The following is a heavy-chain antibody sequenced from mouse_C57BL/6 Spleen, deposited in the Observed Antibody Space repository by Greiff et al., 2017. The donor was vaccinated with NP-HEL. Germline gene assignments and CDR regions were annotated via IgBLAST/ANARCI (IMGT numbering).Heavy chain of an antibody. D-gene: IGHD2-4*01. CDR1: GYSITSGYY. Sequence: EVKLQESGPGLVKPSQSLSLTCSVTGYSITSGYYWNWIRQFPGNKLEWMGYISYDGSNNYNPSLKNRISITRDTSKNQFFLKLNSVTTEDTATYYCAREDDYDGVWGTGTTVTVSS. V-gene: IGHV3-6*01. CDR2: ISYDGSN. CDR3: AREDDYDGV. J-gene: IGHJ1*03.